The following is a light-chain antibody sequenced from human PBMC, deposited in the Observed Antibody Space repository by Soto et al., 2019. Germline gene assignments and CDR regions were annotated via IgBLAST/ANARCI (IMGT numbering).Light chain of an antibody. CDR3: HSYDSTLSASI. CDR2: GNT. Sequence: QSVLTQPPSVSGAPGQRVTISCTGSSSNIGAGYDVHWYHQLPGTAPKLLIFGNTNPPSGVPDRFSGSKSGSSASLAITGLQAEYEADYYCHSYDSTLSASIFGGGTKLSVL. CDR1: SSNIGAGYD. V-gene: IGLV1-40*01. J-gene: IGLJ2*01.